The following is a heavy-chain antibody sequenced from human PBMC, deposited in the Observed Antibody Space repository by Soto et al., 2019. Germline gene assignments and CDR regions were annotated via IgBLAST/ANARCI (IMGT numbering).Heavy chain of an antibody. Sequence: GGSLRLSCAASGFTFSSYAMSWVRQAPGKGLEWVSAISGSGGSTYYADSVKGRFTISRDNSKNTLYLQMNSLRAEDTALYYCAKVRYSFGEFHYFDYWGQGTLVTVSS. J-gene: IGHJ4*02. CDR1: GFTFSSYA. CDR3: AKVRYSFGEFHYFDY. D-gene: IGHD3-10*01. CDR2: ISGSGGST. V-gene: IGHV3-23*01.